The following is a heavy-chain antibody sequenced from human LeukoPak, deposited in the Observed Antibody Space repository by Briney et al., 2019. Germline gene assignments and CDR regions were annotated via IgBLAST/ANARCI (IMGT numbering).Heavy chain of an antibody. V-gene: IGHV3-53*01. Sequence: GGSLRLSCAASGFTVSNNFMYWVRQAPGKGLEWVSVIHSDGNTLYADSVKGRFTISRDNSKNTLYLQMNSLRAEDTAVYYCASSEGGYPFDYWGQGTLVTVSS. CDR2: IHSDGNT. CDR1: GFTVSNNF. CDR3: ASSEGGYPFDY. D-gene: IGHD5-18*01. J-gene: IGHJ4*02.